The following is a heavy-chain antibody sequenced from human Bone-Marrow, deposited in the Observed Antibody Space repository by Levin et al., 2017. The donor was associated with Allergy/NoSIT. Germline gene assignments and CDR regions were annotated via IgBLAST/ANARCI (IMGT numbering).Heavy chain of an antibody. CDR3: AKVGRGDLRESFEY. V-gene: IGHV3-30*18. CDR1: GFTFDTYG. D-gene: IGHD3-10*01. J-gene: IGHJ4*02. Sequence: GGSLRLSCEASGFTFDTYGVHWVRQAPGKGLEWVAVISYDGTNRYYAESVKGRFTISRDNSKNTLYLRMHTLRVEDTAVYYCAKVGRGDLRESFEYWGQGTLVTVSS. CDR2: ISYDGTNR.